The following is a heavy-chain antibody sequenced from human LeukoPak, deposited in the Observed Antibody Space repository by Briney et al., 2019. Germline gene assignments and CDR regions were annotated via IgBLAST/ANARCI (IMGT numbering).Heavy chain of an antibody. Sequence: ASVKVSCKASGYTFNSYDINWVRQATGQGLEWMGWMNPNSGNTGYAQKFQGGVTMTRNNSISTAYMELSSLRSEDTAVYYCARDYSSGWYKWFDPWGQGTLVTVSS. CDR1: GYTFNSYD. CDR3: ARDYSSGWYKWFDP. CDR2: MNPNSGNT. J-gene: IGHJ5*02. V-gene: IGHV1-8*01. D-gene: IGHD6-19*01.